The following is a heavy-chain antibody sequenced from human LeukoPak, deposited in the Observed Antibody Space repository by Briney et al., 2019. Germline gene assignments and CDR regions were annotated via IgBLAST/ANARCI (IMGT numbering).Heavy chain of an antibody. Sequence: ASVKVSCKASGGTFSSYAISWVRQAPGQGLEWMGGIIPIFGTANYAQKFQGRVTITADKSTSTAYMELSSLRSEDTAVYYCVRVYRPGGFDYWGQGTRVTVSS. CDR3: VRVYRPGGFDY. CDR2: IIPIFGTA. CDR1: GGTFSSYA. V-gene: IGHV1-69*06. D-gene: IGHD1-26*01. J-gene: IGHJ4*02.